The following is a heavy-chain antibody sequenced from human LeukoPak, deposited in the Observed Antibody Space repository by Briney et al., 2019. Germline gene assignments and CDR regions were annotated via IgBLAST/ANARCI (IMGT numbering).Heavy chain of an antibody. CDR3: ARDSSGVVVVAANTFNYYYGMDV. D-gene: IGHD2-15*01. Sequence: GASVKVSCKASGYTFTSYGISWVRQAPGQGLEWIGWISAYNGNTNYAQKLQGRVTMTTDTSTSTAYMELRSLRSDDTAVYYCARDSSGVVVVAANTFNYYYGMDVWGQGTTVTVSS. CDR2: ISAYNGNT. V-gene: IGHV1-18*01. J-gene: IGHJ6*02. CDR1: GYTFTSYG.